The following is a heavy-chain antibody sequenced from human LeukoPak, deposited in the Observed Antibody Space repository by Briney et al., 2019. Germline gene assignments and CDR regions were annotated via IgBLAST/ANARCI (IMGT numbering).Heavy chain of an antibody. CDR3: ASTSLGRYCSSTSCYVRAFDI. CDR1: GYSFTSYW. D-gene: IGHD2-2*01. Sequence: GESLKISCKGSGYSFTSYWIGWVRQMPGKGLELMGIIYPGDSDTRYSPSFQGQVTISADKSISTAYLQWSSLKASDTAMYYCASTSLGRYCSSTSCYVRAFDIWGQGTMVTVSS. J-gene: IGHJ3*02. CDR2: IYPGDSDT. V-gene: IGHV5-51*01.